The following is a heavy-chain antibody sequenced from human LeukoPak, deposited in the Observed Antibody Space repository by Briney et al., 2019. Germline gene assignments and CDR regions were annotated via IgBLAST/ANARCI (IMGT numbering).Heavy chain of an antibody. J-gene: IGHJ6*02. Sequence: SETLSLTCTVSGGSISSSSYYWGWIRQPPGKGLEWIGSIYYSGNTYYNPSLKSRVTISVDTSKNQFSLKLSSVTAADTAVYYCARQSGSYGYYGMDVWGQGTTVTVSS. CDR2: IYYSGNT. D-gene: IGHD1-26*01. CDR3: ARQSGSYGYYGMDV. V-gene: IGHV4-39*07. CDR1: GGSISSSSYY.